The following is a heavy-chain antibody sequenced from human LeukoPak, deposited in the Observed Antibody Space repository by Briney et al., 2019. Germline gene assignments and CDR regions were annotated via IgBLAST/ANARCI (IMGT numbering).Heavy chain of an antibody. Sequence: SETLSLTCTVSGGSISSSSYYWGWIRQPSGKGLEWIGSIYYSGSTYYNPSLKSRVTISVDTSKNQFSLKLSSVTAADTAVYYCASTDYDILTGYLNDFDYWGQGTLVTVPS. V-gene: IGHV4-39*07. D-gene: IGHD3-9*01. J-gene: IGHJ4*02. CDR3: ASTDYDILTGYLNDFDY. CDR2: IYYSGST. CDR1: GGSISSSSYY.